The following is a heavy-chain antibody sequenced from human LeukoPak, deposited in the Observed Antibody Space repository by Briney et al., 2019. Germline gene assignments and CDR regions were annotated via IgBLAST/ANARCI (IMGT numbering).Heavy chain of an antibody. Sequence: RGESLKISCQGPGYTFTSYWIGWVRQMPGKGLEWMGIIYPGDSDTRYSPSFQGQVTISADKSIRTAYLQWSSLKASDTAMYYCARLRYDSSGSMYNWFDPWGQGTLVTVSS. V-gene: IGHV5-51*01. CDR2: IYPGDSDT. J-gene: IGHJ5*02. D-gene: IGHD3-22*01. CDR3: ARLRYDSSGSMYNWFDP. CDR1: GYTFTSYW.